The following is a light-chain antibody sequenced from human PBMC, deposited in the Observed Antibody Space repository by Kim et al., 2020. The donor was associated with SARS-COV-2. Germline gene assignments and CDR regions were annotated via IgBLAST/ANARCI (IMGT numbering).Light chain of an antibody. V-gene: IGKV1-17*01. CDR3: LQHESNSWT. J-gene: IGKJ1*01. CDR1: QGIRNN. CDR2: AAS. Sequence: ASVGDRITITCRASQGIRNNLAWYQQKAGESPKRLIYAASSLQSGVPSRFSGSGYGTEFTLTISSLQPEDFATYYCLQHESNSWTFGQGTKVDIK.